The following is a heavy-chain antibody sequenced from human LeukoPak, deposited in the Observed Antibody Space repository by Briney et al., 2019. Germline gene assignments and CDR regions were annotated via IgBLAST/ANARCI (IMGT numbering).Heavy chain of an antibody. CDR1: GFTFSSYS. CDR2: ISSSSSYI. J-gene: IGHJ4*02. CDR3: AILASAGFDY. V-gene: IGHV3-21*04. D-gene: IGHD6-13*01. Sequence: GGSLGLSCAASGFTFSSYSMIWVRQAPGKGLEWVSSISSSSSYIYYADSVKGRFTISRDNAKNSLYLQMNSLRTEDTALYYCAILASAGFDYWGQGTLVTVSS.